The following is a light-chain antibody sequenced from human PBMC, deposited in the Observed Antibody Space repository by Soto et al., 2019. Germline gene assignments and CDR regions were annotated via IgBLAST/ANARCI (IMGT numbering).Light chain of an antibody. CDR3: ISYAGIDILV. CDR1: SSDIGAYDY. V-gene: IGLV2-8*01. Sequence: QLVLTQPPSASGSPGQSVTISCTGTSSDIGAYDYVSWFQQHPGKAPKLIIYDVNKRPSGVPDRFSASKSGTTASLTVSGLQAEDEADYYCISYAGIDILVFGGGTKLTVL. CDR2: DVN. J-gene: IGLJ2*01.